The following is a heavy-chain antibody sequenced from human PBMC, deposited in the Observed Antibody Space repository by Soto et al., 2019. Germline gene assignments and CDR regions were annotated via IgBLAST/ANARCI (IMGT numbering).Heavy chain of an antibody. CDR1: CVRVCTNSAT. D-gene: IGHD2-8*01. CDR2: SYYRSKWFN. J-gene: IGHJ5*01. V-gene: IGHV6-1*01. CDR3: AILIGNSWLDS. Sequence: SQTLLLTCAISCVRVCTNSATCVSLRQSPSRGLELLGRSYYRSKWFNDYAVSVKGRISINPDTSNNQFSLQLTSVTPVDTSVYYCAILIGNSWLDSWGQGTLVTVSS.